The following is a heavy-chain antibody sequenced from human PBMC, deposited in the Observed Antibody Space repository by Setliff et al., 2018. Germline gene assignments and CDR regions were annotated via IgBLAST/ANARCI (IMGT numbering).Heavy chain of an antibody. CDR2: ISSSSSTI. D-gene: IGHD1-26*01. J-gene: IGHJ4*02. CDR3: ARDRGSGSYFLRYFDY. Sequence: LRLSCAASGFTFSSYSMNWVRQAPGKGLEWVSYISSSSSTIYYADSVKGRFTISRDNAKNSLYLQMDSLRAEDTAVYYCARDRGSGSYFLRYFDYWGQGTLVTVSS. V-gene: IGHV3-48*01. CDR1: GFTFSSYS.